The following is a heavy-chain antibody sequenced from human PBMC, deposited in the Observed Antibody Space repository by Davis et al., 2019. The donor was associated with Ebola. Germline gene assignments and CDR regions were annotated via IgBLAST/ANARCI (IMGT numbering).Heavy chain of an antibody. Sequence: SETLSLTCTVSGYSINSGFTWGWIRPPPGKGLEWIGSIYHSGSTNYSPSLKSRVTISADTSKNQFSLKLRSVTAADTAVYFCARLMVGPWGQGTLVTVSS. J-gene: IGHJ5*02. D-gene: IGHD4/OR15-4a*01. V-gene: IGHV4-38-2*02. CDR2: IYHSGST. CDR3: ARLMVGP. CDR1: GYSINSGFT.